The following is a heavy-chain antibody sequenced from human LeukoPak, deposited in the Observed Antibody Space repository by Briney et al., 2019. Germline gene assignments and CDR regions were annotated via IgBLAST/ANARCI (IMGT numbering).Heavy chain of an antibody. Sequence: ASVKVSCKASGGTFSSYAISWVRQAPGQGLEWMGRIIPILGIANYAQKFQGRVTITADKSTSTAYMELSSLRSEDTAVYYCARGQQPGAFDIWGQGTMVTVSS. CDR1: GGTFSSYA. V-gene: IGHV1-69*04. CDR2: IIPILGIA. D-gene: IGHD6-13*01. CDR3: ARGQQPGAFDI. J-gene: IGHJ3*02.